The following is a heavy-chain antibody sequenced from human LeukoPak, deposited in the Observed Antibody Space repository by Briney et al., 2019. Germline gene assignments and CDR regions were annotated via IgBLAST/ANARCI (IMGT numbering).Heavy chain of an antibody. CDR2: IISSSSYI. CDR1: GFTFSSYS. V-gene: IGHV3-21*01. Sequence: GGSLRLSCAASGFTFSSYSMNWVRQAPGKGLEWVSSIISSSSYIYYADSVKGRFTISRDNAKNSLYLQMNSLRAEDTAVYYCARHRGGGVYYIDYWGQGTLVTVSS. J-gene: IGHJ4*02. D-gene: IGHD6-13*01. CDR3: ARHRGGGVYYIDY.